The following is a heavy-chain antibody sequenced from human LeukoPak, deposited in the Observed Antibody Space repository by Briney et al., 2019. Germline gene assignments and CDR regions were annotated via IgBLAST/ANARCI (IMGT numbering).Heavy chain of an antibody. J-gene: IGHJ3*02. Sequence: SETLSLTCTVSGGSISSYYWSWVRQPPGKGLEWIGHIYYSGSTNYNPSLKSRVTISVDTSKHQFSLKLPSATAADTAVYYRARDQSRPYYDFWSGEEAAFDIWGQGTMVTVPS. CDR1: GGSISSYY. CDR3: ARDQSRPYYDFWSGEEAAFDI. V-gene: IGHV4-59*01. CDR2: IYYSGST. D-gene: IGHD3-3*01.